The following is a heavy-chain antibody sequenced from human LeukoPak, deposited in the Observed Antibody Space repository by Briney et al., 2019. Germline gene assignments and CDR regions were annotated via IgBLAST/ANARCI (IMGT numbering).Heavy chain of an antibody. D-gene: IGHD1-26*01. J-gene: IGHJ5*02. CDR3: VRGSGWFDT. V-gene: IGHV3-7*04. Sequence: GGSLRLSCAASGFTFSSHWMSWVRQSPGTGLEWVANIKGDGSQTYYVDSVKGRFTISRDNAKNSLYLQMNSLRVDDMAVYYCVRGSGWFDTWGQGTPVTVSS. CDR2: IKGDGSQT. CDR1: GFTFSSHW.